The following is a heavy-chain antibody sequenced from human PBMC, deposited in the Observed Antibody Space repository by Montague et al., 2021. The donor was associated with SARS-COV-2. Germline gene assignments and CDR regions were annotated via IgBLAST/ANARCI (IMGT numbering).Heavy chain of an antibody. CDR3: FGESSDPYYFDY. CDR1: GFTFSSYV. J-gene: IGHJ4*02. V-gene: IGHV3-23*03. Sequence: SLRLSCAASGFTFSSYVMSWVRQPPGKGLEWVSLIYSAGSNTSYADSVKGRFTISRDNSKNTMYLQMNSLRAEDTAVYYRFGESSDPYYFDYWGQGTLVTVSS. CDR2: IYSAGSNT. D-gene: IGHD3-10*01.